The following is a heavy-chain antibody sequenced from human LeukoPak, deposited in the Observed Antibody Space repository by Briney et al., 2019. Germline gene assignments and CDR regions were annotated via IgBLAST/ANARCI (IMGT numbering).Heavy chain of an antibody. CDR3: AKDSDLDIVATRSWLDP. CDR2: ISWNGVTI. CDR1: GFTFDDYA. D-gene: IGHD5-12*01. J-gene: IGHJ5*02. V-gene: IGHV3-9*01. Sequence: GGSLRLSCAASGFTFDDYAMHWVRQASGRRPEWVSGISWNGVTIGYADSVKGRFAISRDNAKNSLYLQMNSLRPEDTALYYCAKDSDLDIVATRSWLDPWGQGTLVTVSS.